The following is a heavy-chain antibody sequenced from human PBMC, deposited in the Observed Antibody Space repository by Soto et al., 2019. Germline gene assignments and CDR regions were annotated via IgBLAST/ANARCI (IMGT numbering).Heavy chain of an antibody. J-gene: IGHJ4*02. D-gene: IGHD2-15*01. CDR3: ARRGSIVVVVDPRAARLDY. CDR1: GGSFSGYY. CDR2: INHSGST. Sequence: ASETLSLTCAVYGGSFSGYYWSWIRQPPGKGLEWIGEINHSGSTNYNPSLKSRVTISVDTSKNQFSLKLSSVTAADTAVYYCARRGSIVVVVDPRAARLDYWGQGTLVTVSS. V-gene: IGHV4-34*01.